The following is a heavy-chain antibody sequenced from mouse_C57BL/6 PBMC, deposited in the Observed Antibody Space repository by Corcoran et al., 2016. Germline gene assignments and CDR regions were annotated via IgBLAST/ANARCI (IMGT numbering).Heavy chain of an antibody. V-gene: IGHV1-80*01. J-gene: IGHJ2*01. CDR3: AREGVDGYYSY. CDR2: IYPGDGDT. Sequence: QVQLQQSGAELVKPGASVKISCKASGYAFSSYWMNWVKQRPGKGLEWIGQIYPGDGDTNYNGKFKGKATLTADKSSSTAYMQLSSLTSEDSAVYFCAREGVDGYYSYWGQGTTLTVSS. CDR1: GYAFSSYW. D-gene: IGHD2-3*01.